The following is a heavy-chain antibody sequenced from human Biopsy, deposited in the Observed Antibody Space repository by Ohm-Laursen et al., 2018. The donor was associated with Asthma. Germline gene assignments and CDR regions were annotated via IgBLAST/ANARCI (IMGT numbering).Heavy chain of an antibody. CDR3: AKDTEGRYDFWSGLSYNYYGMDV. Sequence: GQTLSLTCAASGFTFSSYGMYWVRQAPGKGLEWVAVISYDGSNKYYADSVKGRFTISRDNSKNTLYLQMNSLRAEDTAVYYCAKDTEGRYDFWSGLSYNYYGMDVWGQGTTVTVSS. J-gene: IGHJ6*02. D-gene: IGHD3-3*01. CDR1: GFTFSSYG. V-gene: IGHV3-30*18. CDR2: ISYDGSNK.